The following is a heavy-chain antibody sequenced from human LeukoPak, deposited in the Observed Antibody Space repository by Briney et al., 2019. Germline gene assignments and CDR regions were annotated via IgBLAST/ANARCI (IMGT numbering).Heavy chain of an antibody. V-gene: IGHV3-11*04. CDR1: GFTFSDYY. D-gene: IGHD1-1*01. CDR3: ARGLSRYNFDY. J-gene: IGHJ4*02. Sequence: GGSLRLSCAASGFTFSDYYLSWIRQTPGKGLEWVSYISSSGSTIYYADSVKGRFTISRDNARNSLYLQMSSLRAEDTAVYYCARGLSRYNFDYWGQGTLVTVSS. CDR2: ISSSGSTI.